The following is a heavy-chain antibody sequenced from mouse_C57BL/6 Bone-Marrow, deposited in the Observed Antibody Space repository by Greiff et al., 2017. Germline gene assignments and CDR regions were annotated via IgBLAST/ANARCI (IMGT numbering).Heavy chain of an antibody. CDR1: GYTFTDYE. J-gene: IGHJ1*03. Sequence: LQQSGAELVRPGASVTLSCKASGYTFTDYEMHWVKQTPVHGLEWIGAIDPETGGTAYNQKFKGKAILTADKSSSTAYMELRSLTSEDSAVYYCTRGWLPWYFDVWGTGTTVTVSS. CDR2: IDPETGGT. CDR3: TRGWLPWYFDV. D-gene: IGHD2-3*01. V-gene: IGHV1-15*01.